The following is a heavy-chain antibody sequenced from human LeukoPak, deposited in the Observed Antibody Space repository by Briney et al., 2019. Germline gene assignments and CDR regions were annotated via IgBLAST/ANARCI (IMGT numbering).Heavy chain of an antibody. D-gene: IGHD3-9*01. CDR3: ARVFVEAYYDILTGPSPFYYYYYGMDV. CDR1: GYTFTGYY. V-gene: IGHV1-2*02. Sequence: GASVKVSCKASGYTFTGYYMHWVRQAPGQGLEWMGWINPNSGGTNYAQKFQGRVTMTRDTSISTAYIELSRLRSDDTAVYYCARVFVEAYYDILTGPSPFYYYYYGMDVWGQGTTVTVSS. J-gene: IGHJ6*02. CDR2: INPNSGGT.